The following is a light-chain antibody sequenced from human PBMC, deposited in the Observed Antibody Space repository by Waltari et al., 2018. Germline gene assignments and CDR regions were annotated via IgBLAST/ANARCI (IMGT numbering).Light chain of an antibody. Sequence: QTVVTQEPSLSVSPGGTVTLTCALSSGSVSTTSYASCYQQPPGQAPRTLVYKINILSPGVPDRFSGSMLGNNAALTITGAQAEDESDYYCVLYLGSGSWVFGGGTKLTVL. V-gene: IGLV8-61*01. J-gene: IGLJ3*02. CDR2: KIN. CDR3: VLYLGSGSWV. CDR1: SGSVSTTSY.